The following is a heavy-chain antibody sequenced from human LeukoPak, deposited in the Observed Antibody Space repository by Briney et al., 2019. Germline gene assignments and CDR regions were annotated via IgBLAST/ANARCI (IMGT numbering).Heavy chain of an antibody. CDR3: ARVLSDSSGYYLDY. V-gene: IGHV1-69*04. D-gene: IGHD3-22*01. CDR1: GGTFSSYA. Sequence: ASMKVSCKASGGTFSSYAISWVRQAPGQGLEWTGRIIPILGIANYAQKFQGRVTITADKSTSTAYMELSSLRSEDTAVYYCARVLSDSSGYYLDYWGQGTLVTVSS. CDR2: IIPILGIA. J-gene: IGHJ4*02.